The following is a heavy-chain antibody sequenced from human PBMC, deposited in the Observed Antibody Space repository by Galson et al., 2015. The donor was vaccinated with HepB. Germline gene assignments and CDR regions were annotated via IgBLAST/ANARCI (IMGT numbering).Heavy chain of an antibody. CDR3: AGGRQQLVLSDAFDI. CDR1: GVTFNTYA. D-gene: IGHD6-13*01. V-gene: IGHV1-69*13. Sequence: SVKVSCKASGVTFNTYAINWVRQAPGQGLEWMGGLIPIFRAPTYAQSFQDRLTMTADGSTNTAYMELNSLTSDDTAIYYCAGGRQQLVLSDAFDIWGQGTEVAVSS. J-gene: IGHJ3*02. CDR2: LIPIFRAP.